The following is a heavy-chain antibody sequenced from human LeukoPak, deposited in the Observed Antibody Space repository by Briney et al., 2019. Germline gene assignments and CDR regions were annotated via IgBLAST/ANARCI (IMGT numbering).Heavy chain of an antibody. CDR1: GGSFSGYY. D-gene: IGHD2-8*01. Sequence: PSETLSLTCAVYGGSFSGYYWSWIRQPPGKGLEWIGEINHSGSTNYNPSLKSRVTISVDTSKNQFSLKLSSVTAADTAVYYCARASRVYDPTSFNYYYYMDVWGKGTTVTVSS. J-gene: IGHJ6*03. V-gene: IGHV4-34*01. CDR2: INHSGST. CDR3: ARASRVYDPTSFNYYYYMDV.